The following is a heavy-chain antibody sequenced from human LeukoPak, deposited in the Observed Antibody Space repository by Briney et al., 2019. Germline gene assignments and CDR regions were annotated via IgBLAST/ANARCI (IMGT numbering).Heavy chain of an antibody. V-gene: IGHV4-61*02. Sequence: PSQTLSLTCTVSGGSISSGSYYWSWIRQPAGKGLEWIGRIYTSGNTNYNPSLKSRVTISVDTSKDQFSLKLSSVTAANTAVYYCARISIAARWGQGTLVTVSS. D-gene: IGHD6-6*01. CDR3: ARISIAAR. CDR1: GGSISSGSYY. CDR2: IYTSGNT. J-gene: IGHJ4*02.